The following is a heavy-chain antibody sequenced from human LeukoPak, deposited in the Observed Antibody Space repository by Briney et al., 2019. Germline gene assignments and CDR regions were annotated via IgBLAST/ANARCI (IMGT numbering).Heavy chain of an antibody. CDR1: GITLSNYG. D-gene: IGHD3-10*01. Sequence: PGGSLRLSCAVSGITLSNYGMSWVRQAPGKGLEWVAGISDSGGSTNYADSVEGRFTISRDNPKNTLYLQMNSLRAEDTAVYFCAKRGVVIRVILVGFHKAAYYFESWGQGALVTVSS. CDR2: ISDSGGST. V-gene: IGHV3-23*01. CDR3: AKRGVVIRVILVGFHKAAYYFES. J-gene: IGHJ4*02.